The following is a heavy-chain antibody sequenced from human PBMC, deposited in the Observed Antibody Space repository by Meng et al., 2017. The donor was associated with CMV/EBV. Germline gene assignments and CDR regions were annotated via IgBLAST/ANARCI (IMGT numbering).Heavy chain of an antibody. J-gene: IGHJ5*02. CDR2: ISSSSSYI. D-gene: IGHD2-2*01. CDR3: AREGCSSTSCYETWFDP. Sequence: GESLKISCAASGFTFSSYSMNWVRQAPGKGLEWVSSISSSSSYIYYADSVKGRFTISRDNAKNSLYLQMNSLRAEDTAVYYCAREGCSSTSCYETWFDPWGQGTLVTVSS. V-gene: IGHV3-21*01. CDR1: GFTFSSYS.